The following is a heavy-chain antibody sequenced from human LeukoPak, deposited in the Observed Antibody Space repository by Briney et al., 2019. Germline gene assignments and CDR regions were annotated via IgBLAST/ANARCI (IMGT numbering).Heavy chain of an antibody. Sequence: ETLSLTCTVSGYSISSGYYWGWIRQPPGKGLEWIGSIYHSGSTYYNPSLKSRVTISVDTSKNQFSLKLSSVTAADTAVYYCARRGGGDGYNFDYWGQGTLVTVSS. CDR3: ARRGGGDGYNFDY. J-gene: IGHJ4*02. CDR1: GYSISSGYY. D-gene: IGHD5-24*01. CDR2: IYHSGST. V-gene: IGHV4-38-2*02.